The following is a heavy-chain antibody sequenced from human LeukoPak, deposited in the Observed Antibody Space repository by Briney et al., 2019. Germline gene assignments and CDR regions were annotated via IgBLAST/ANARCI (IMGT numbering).Heavy chain of an antibody. CDR1: GFTVSSNY. CDR2: IYSGGST. D-gene: IGHD3-22*01. Sequence: GGSLRLSCAASGFTVSSNYMSWVRQAPGKGLEWVSVIYSGGSTYYADSVKGRFTISRDNSKNTLYLQMSSLRAEDTAVYYCASRYYYDSSGYSNYDAFDIWGQGTMVTVSS. CDR3: ASRYYYDSSGYSNYDAFDI. J-gene: IGHJ3*02. V-gene: IGHV3-66*01.